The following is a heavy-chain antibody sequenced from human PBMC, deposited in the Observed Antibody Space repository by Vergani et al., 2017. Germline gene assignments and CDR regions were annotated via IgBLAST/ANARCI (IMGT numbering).Heavy chain of an antibody. Sequence: EVQLVESGGGLIQPGGSLRLSCAASGFTVSSNYMSWVRQAPWKGLEWVSVIYSGGSTYYADSVKGRFTISRDNSKNTLYLQMNSLRAEDTAVYYCARVTDLMITFGGVIVWGQGTLVTVSS. CDR3: ARVTDLMITFGGVIV. J-gene: IGHJ4*02. CDR1: GFTVSSNY. CDR2: IYSGGST. V-gene: IGHV3-53*01. D-gene: IGHD3-16*02.